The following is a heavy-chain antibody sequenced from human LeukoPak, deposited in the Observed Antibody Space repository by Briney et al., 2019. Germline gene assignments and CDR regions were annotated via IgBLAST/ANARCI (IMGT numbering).Heavy chain of an antibody. CDR1: GYTFTSYD. CDR2: MNPNSGNT. Sequence: ASVTVSCKASGYTFTSYDINWVRQATGQGLEWMGWMNPNSGNTGYAQKFQGRVTMTRNTSISTAYMELSSLRSDDTAVYYCARVSYYDSSGYILDYWGQGTLVTVSS. J-gene: IGHJ4*02. D-gene: IGHD3-22*01. V-gene: IGHV1-8*01. CDR3: ARVSYYDSSGYILDY.